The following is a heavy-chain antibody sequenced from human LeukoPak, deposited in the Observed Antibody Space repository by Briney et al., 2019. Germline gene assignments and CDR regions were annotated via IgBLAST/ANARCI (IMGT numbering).Heavy chain of an antibody. CDR1: GFNFTMND. CDR2: FGIAGDT. Sequence: GASQRLSCAAAGFNFTMNDMHWGRQVPGKGVEWVSAFGIAGDTFYRDSVKGRFTISRERAKNLVYLQMKSLRVADTAMYYCARDGDWGMDVWGQGTTVIVSS. J-gene: IGHJ6*02. V-gene: IGHV3-13*01. CDR3: ARDGDWGMDV. D-gene: IGHD3-9*01.